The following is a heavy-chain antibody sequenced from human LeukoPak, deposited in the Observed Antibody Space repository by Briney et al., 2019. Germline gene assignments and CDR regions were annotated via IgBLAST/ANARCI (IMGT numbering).Heavy chain of an antibody. J-gene: IGHJ4*02. Sequence: GGSLRLSCAASGFRFSGFWMSWVRQAPGKGPEWVANINQETSEKYYVDSVRGRFTISRDNAKNSLSLQMNSLRVEDTAVYYCAREVDRSFGYWGQGSLVIVSS. V-gene: IGHV3-7*01. D-gene: IGHD2-15*01. CDR1: GFRFSGFW. CDR2: INQETSEK. CDR3: AREVDRSFGY.